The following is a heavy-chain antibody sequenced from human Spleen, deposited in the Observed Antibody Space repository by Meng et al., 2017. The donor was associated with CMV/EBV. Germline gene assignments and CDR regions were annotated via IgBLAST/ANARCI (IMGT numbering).Heavy chain of an antibody. J-gene: IGHJ4*02. CDR2: IIPKFGTA. CDR1: GGTFSSYS. Sequence: KVSCKESGGTFSSYSFTWVRQAPGQGLEWMGGIIPKFGTADFAQKFQGRVTITSDKSTSTVYMEVRSLRPEDTAVYYCAVHGGYVSSWGQGTLVTVSS. CDR3: AVHGGYVSS. V-gene: IGHV1-69*06. D-gene: IGHD5-12*01.